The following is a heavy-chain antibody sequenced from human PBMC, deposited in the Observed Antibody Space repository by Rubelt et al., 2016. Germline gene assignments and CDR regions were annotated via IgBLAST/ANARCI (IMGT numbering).Heavy chain of an antibody. D-gene: IGHD2-15*01. Sequence: EVQLVESGGGLVQPGGSLKLSCAASGFTVSSNYMNWVRQAPGKGLDYITDISSNGVNTNYADTAKDRFVVSRENSKNKLYLQMNSLRTEDTARYYCVKIPDCNSGTCEKWGQGTLVTVSS. CDR3: VKIPDCNSGTCEK. J-gene: IGHJ4*02. V-gene: IGHV3-64D*06. CDR2: ISSNGVNT. CDR1: GFTVSSNY.